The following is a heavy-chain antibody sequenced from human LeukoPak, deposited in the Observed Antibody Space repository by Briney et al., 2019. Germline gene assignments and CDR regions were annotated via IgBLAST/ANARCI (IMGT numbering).Heavy chain of an antibody. Sequence: GGSLRLSCAASGFTFSGSAMHWVRQASGKGLEWVGRIRSKANSYATAYAASVKGRFTISRDDSKNTAHLQMNSLKTEDTAVYYCTRPDYGDYGYYYYGMDVWGKGTTVTVSS. CDR2: IRSKANSYAT. V-gene: IGHV3-73*01. CDR1: GFTFSGSA. J-gene: IGHJ6*04. D-gene: IGHD4-17*01. CDR3: TRPDYGDYGYYYYGMDV.